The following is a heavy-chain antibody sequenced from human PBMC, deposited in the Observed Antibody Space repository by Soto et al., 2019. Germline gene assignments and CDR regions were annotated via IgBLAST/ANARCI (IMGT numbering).Heavy chain of an antibody. CDR2: IDPSDSQT. J-gene: IGHJ5*02. Sequence: GESLKISCKGSGYSFAGYWITWVRQKPGKGLEWMGRIDPSDSQTYYSPSFRGHVTISVTKSITTVYLQWSSLRASDTAMYYCARAPVVTGMFDPWGQGTLVTVSS. V-gene: IGHV5-10-1*01. D-gene: IGHD2-21*02. CDR1: GYSFAGYW. CDR3: ARAPVVTGMFDP.